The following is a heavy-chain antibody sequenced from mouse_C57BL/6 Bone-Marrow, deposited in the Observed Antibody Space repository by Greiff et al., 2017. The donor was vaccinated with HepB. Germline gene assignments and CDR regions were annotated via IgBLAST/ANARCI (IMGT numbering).Heavy chain of an antibody. CDR3: ARYYYGSSSGFAY. J-gene: IGHJ3*01. CDR2: IWSGGST. D-gene: IGHD1-1*01. V-gene: IGHV2-2*01. Sequence: VKLMESGPGLVQPSQSLSITCTVSGFSLTSYGVHWVRQSPGKGLEWLGVIWSGGSTDYNAAFISRLSISKDNSKSQVFFKMNSLQADDTAIYYCARYYYGSSSGFAYGGQGTLVTVSA. CDR1: GFSLTSYG.